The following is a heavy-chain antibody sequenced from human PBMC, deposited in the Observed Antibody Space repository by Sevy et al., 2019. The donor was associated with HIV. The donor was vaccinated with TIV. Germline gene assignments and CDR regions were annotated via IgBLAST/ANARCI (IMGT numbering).Heavy chain of an antibody. J-gene: IGHJ6*02. V-gene: IGHV3-23*01. CDR2: ISGSGDNT. CDR3: AKAKDGSVGYYNVYYNGMDV. Sequence: GGSLRLSCAASGFSFTCYAMNWVRQAPGKGLEWVSTISGSGDNTYFADSVKGRFTISRDNFKSTLYLQMNSLRAEDTAVYYCAKAKDGSVGYYNVYYNGMDVWGQGTTVTVSS. CDR1: GFSFTCYA. D-gene: IGHD3-10*01.